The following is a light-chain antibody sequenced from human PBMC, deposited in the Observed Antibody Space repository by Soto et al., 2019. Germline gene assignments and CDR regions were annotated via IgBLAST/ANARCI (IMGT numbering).Light chain of an antibody. CDR2: AAS. V-gene: IGKV1-39*01. CDR3: QQSYSNPWT. J-gene: IGKJ1*01. CDR1: QSINSY. Sequence: DTQMTQSPSSLSASVGDRVTITCRASQSINSYLNWYQQKPGKAPKLLIYAASTLQSGVPSRFSGSGSGTDLTLTISSLQPEDFATYYCQQSYSNPWTFGQGTKVDIK.